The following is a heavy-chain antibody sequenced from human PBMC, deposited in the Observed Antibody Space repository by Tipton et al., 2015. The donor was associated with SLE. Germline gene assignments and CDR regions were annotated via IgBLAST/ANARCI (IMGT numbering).Heavy chain of an antibody. D-gene: IGHD3-22*01. CDR2: ISYSGST. V-gene: IGHV4-59*01. Sequence: TLSLTCTVSGASLNSNYWTWIRQPPGKGLEWIGYISYSGSTNYNPSLKSRVTISVDTSKNQFSLKLSSVTAADTAVYYCARASWGSSGYYSGRYFDYWGQGTLVTVSS. J-gene: IGHJ4*02. CDR1: GASLNSNY. CDR3: ARASWGSSGYYSGRYFDY.